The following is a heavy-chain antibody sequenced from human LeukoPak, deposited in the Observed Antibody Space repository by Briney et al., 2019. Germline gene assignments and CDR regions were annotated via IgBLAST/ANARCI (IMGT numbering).Heavy chain of an antibody. J-gene: IGHJ5*02. CDR3: ARAYEYGWFDP. CDR2: INPKSGGT. CDR1: GYTFTDYF. Sequence: ASVKVSCKASGYTFTDYFLHWVRQAPGQGLEWMGWINPKSGGTNYAQKFQGRVTMTRDTSINTGTMELNWQSSQDTAVYYCARAYEYGWFDPRRAGTLVALSS. V-gene: IGHV1-2*02. D-gene: IGHD3-16*01.